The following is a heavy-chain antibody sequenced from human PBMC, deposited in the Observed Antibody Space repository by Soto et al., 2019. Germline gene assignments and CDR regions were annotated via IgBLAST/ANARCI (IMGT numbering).Heavy chain of an antibody. CDR2: IFYSGST. CDR1: GGSIRGSSYY. V-gene: IGHV4-39*07. J-gene: IGHJ5*02. CDR3: ARGWFDP. Sequence: PSETLSLTCTVSGGSIRGSSYYWGWIRQPPGKGLEWIGAIFYSGSTNYNPSLKSRVTISVDTSKNQFSLKLSSVTAADTAVYYCARGWFDPWGQGTLVTVSS.